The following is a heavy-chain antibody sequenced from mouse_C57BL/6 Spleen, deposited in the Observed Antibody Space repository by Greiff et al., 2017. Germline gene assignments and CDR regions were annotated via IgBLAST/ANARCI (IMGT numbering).Heavy chain of an antibody. CDR1: GYTFTSYD. CDR3: ARGAYYYGSSYDY. D-gene: IGHD1-1*01. V-gene: IGHV1-85*01. CDR2: IYPRDGST. Sequence: VQLLESGPELVKPGASVKLSCKASGYTFTSYDINWVKQRPGQGLEWIGWIYPRDGSTKYNEKFKGKATLTVDTSSSTAYMELHSLTSEDSAVYFCARGAYYYGSSYDYWGQGTTLTVSS. J-gene: IGHJ2*01.